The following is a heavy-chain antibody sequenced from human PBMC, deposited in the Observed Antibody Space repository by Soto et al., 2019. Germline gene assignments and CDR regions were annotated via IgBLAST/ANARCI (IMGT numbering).Heavy chain of an antibody. V-gene: IGHV3-11*01. CDR1: GFTFSDYY. CDR2: ISSSGSTI. D-gene: IGHD4-17*01. CDR3: ASDLGARYGDYWWFDP. J-gene: IGHJ5*02. Sequence: QVQLVESGGGLVKPGGSLRLSCAASGFTFSDYYMSWIRQAPGKGLAWVSYISSSGSTIYYAASVKGPFTISRDYAKNTLCLEMNSLRAEHTALYYCASDLGARYGDYWWFDPWVQGTLLTVSS.